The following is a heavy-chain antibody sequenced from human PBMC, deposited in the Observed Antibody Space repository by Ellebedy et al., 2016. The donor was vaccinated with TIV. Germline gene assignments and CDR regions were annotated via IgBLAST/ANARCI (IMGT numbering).Heavy chain of an antibody. CDR3: ARETPNRAFDI. D-gene: IGHD1-14*01. V-gene: IGHV3-23*01. CDR2: ISTGGDST. CDR1: GFTFSIYA. J-gene: IGHJ3*02. Sequence: PGGSLRLSCAASGFTFSIYAMTWVRQAPGEGLKWVSLISTGGDSTYYSDSVKGRFTISRDNSKNMLYLQMNSLRAEDTAVYYCARETPNRAFDIWGQGAMVTVSS.